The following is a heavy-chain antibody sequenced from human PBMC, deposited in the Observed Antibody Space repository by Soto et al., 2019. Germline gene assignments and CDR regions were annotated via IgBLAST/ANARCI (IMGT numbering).Heavy chain of an antibody. Sequence: LSLTCAVYGGSFSGCYWSWIRQPPGKGLEWIGEINHSGSTNYNPSLKSRVTISVDTSKNQFSLKLSSVTAADTAVYYCARGGYYGSGSYYGYYYYGMDVWGQGTTVTVSS. J-gene: IGHJ6*02. V-gene: IGHV4-34*01. CDR2: INHSGST. D-gene: IGHD3-10*01. CDR1: GGSFSGCY. CDR3: ARGGYYGSGSYYGYYYYGMDV.